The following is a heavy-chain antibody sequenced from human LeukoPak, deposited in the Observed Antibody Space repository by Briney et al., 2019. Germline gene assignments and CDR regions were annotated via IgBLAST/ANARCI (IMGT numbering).Heavy chain of an antibody. D-gene: IGHD6-13*01. V-gene: IGHV4-34*01. Sequence: SETLSLTCAVYGESFSGYYWSWIRHPPGKGLEWIGEINHSGSTNYNPSLKSRVTISVDTSKNQFSLKLSSVAAADPAVYYCARDSRYSWYFDLWGRGTLVTVSS. CDR2: INHSGST. CDR1: GESFSGYY. J-gene: IGHJ2*01. CDR3: ARDSRYSWYFDL.